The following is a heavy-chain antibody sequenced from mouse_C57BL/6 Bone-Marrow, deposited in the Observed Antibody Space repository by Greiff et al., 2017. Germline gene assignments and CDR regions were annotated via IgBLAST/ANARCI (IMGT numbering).Heavy chain of an antibody. Sequence: VQLKQSGAELVRPGASVKLSCTASGFNIKDDYMHWVKQRPEQGLEWIGWIDPENGDTEYASKFQGKATIIADTSSNTAYLQRSSLTSEDTAVYYCLMITTTGYYFDYWGQGTTLTVSS. CDR2: IDPENGDT. D-gene: IGHD2-4*01. CDR3: LMITTTGYYFDY. CDR1: GFNIKDDY. V-gene: IGHV14-4*01. J-gene: IGHJ2*01.